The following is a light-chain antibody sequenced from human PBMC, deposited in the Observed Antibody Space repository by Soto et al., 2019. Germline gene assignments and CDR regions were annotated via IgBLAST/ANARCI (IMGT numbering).Light chain of an antibody. V-gene: IGLV3-1*01. CDR2: QDS. CDR1: KLGDKY. CDR3: QAWDSSTAGLNV. J-gene: IGLJ1*01. Sequence: SYELTQPPSVSVSPGQTASITCSGDKLGDKYACWYQQKPGQSPVLVIYQDSKRPSGIPERFSGSNSGNTATLTISGTQAMDEADYYCQAWDSSTAGLNVFGTGTKLTVL.